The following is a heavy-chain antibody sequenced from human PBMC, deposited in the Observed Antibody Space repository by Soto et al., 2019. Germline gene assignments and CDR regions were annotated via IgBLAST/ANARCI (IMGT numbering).Heavy chain of an antibody. CDR2: ISWNSGSI. Sequence: GGSLRLSCAASGFTFADYAMHWVRQAPGKGLEWVSGISWNSGSIGYADSVKGRFTISRDNAKNSLYLQMNSLRAEDTALYYCAKASGELSRPYAFDIWGQGTMVTVSS. D-gene: IGHD3-16*02. CDR3: AKASGELSRPYAFDI. J-gene: IGHJ3*02. V-gene: IGHV3-9*01. CDR1: GFTFADYA.